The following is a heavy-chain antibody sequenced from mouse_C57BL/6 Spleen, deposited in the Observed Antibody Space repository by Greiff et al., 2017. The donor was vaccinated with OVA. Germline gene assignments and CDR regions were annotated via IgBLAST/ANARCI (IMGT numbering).Heavy chain of an antibody. Sequence: QVHVKQPGAELVKPGASVKLSCKASGYTFTSYWMHWVKQRPGRGLEWIGRIDPNSGGTKYNEKFKSKATLTVDNPSSTAYMQLSSLTSEDSAVYYCAREGFITTVVDAMDYWGQGTSVTGSS. D-gene: IGHD1-1*01. J-gene: IGHJ4*01. CDR3: AREGFITTVVDAMDY. CDR1: GYTFTSYW. CDR2: IDPNSGGT. V-gene: IGHV1-72*01.